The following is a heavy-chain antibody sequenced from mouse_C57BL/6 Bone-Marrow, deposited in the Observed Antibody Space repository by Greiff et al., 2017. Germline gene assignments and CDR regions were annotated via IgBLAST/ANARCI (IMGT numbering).Heavy chain of an antibody. CDR3: ARWDYDWFAY. V-gene: IGHV1-55*01. CDR1: GYTFPSYW. J-gene: IGHJ3*01. D-gene: IGHD2-4*01. CDR2: IYPGSGST. Sequence: QVQLQQPGAELVKPGASVKMSCKASGYTFPSYWTTFVKQRPGQGLEWIGDIYPGSGSTNYNEKFKSKATLTVDTSSSTAYMQLSSLTSEDSAVYYCARWDYDWFAYWRQGALVTVSA.